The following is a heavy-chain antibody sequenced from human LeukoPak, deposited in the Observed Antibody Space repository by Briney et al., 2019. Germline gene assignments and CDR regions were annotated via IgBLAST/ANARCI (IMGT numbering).Heavy chain of an antibody. CDR1: GFTFSSYI. D-gene: IGHD3-16*01. J-gene: IGHJ4*02. V-gene: IGHV3-21*01. Sequence: GGSLRLSFAAPGFTFSSYIMNWVRQAPGKGLEWVSSISSRRSYIYHADSVKGRFTSSRDNAKNSLYLQMNSLRAEDSAVYYCARDQGVDYWGQGTLVTVSS. CDR2: ISSRRSYI. CDR3: ARDQGVDY.